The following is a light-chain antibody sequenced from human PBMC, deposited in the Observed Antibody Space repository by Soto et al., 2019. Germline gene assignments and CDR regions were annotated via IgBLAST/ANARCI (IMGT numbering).Light chain of an antibody. V-gene: IGLV2-23*01. CDR3: CSYAGSRV. Sequence: QSALTQPASVSGSPGQSITISCTGTSSDVGSYNLVSWYLQHPGKAPKLMIFEGSKRPSGVSNRFSGSKSGNTASLTISGLQSEDEADYYCCSYAGSRVFGGGTKVTVL. J-gene: IGLJ3*02. CDR2: EGS. CDR1: SSDVGSYNL.